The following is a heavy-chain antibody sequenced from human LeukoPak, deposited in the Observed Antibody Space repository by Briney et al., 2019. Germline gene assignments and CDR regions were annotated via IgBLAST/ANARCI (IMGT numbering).Heavy chain of an antibody. D-gene: IGHD3-22*01. CDR3: AKAAYYYDSSGYYSF. Sequence: ETLSLTCTVSGGSISSSSYYWGWIRQPPGKGLEWVSAISGSGGSTYYADSVKGRFTISRDNSKNTLYLQMNSLRAEDTAVYYCAKAAYYYDSSGYYSFWGQGTLVTVSS. V-gene: IGHV3-23*01. CDR1: GGSISSSSYY. J-gene: IGHJ4*02. CDR2: ISGSGGST.